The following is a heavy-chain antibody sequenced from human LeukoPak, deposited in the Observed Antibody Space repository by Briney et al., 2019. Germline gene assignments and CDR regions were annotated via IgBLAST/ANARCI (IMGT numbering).Heavy chain of an antibody. V-gene: IGHV4-61*05. CDR1: GGSISSSSYY. CDR2: IYYSGST. CDR3: ARVSSSGWPFDY. J-gene: IGHJ4*02. D-gene: IGHD6-19*01. Sequence: SETLSLTCTVSGGSISSSSYYWGWIRQPPGKGLEWIGYIYYSGSTNYNPSLKSRVTISVDTSKNQFSLKLSSVTAADTAVYYCARVSSSGWPFDYWGQGTLVTVSS.